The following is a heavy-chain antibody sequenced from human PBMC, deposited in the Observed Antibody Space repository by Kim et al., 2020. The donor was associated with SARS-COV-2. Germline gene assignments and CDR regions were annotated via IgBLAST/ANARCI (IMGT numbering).Heavy chain of an antibody. CDR2: ISSSGSTI. CDR3: ARVVYDIYYFDY. D-gene: IGHD3-9*01. CDR1: GFTFSSYE. V-gene: IGHV3-48*03. Sequence: GGSLRLSCAASGFTFSSYEMNWVRQAPGKGLEWGSYISSSGSTIYYADSVKGRFTISRDNAKNSLYLQMNSLRAEDTAVYYCARVVYDIYYFDYWGQGTLVTVSS. J-gene: IGHJ4*02.